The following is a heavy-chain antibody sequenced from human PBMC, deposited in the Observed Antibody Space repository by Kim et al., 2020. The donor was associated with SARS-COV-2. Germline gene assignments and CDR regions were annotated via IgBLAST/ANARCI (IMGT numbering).Heavy chain of an antibody. CDR3: ARGLWPGNRSPTDY. CDR1: GGSISDYY. D-gene: IGHD2-21*01. Sequence: SETLSLTCTVSGGSISDYYWTWIRQPPGKGLEWIGHIYYSGRTNYNPSLKSRLSMSVDTSENQFSLKLSSVTAADTAVYYCARGLWPGNRSPTDYWRQGT. V-gene: IGHV4-59*12. CDR2: IYYSGRT. J-gene: IGHJ4*02.